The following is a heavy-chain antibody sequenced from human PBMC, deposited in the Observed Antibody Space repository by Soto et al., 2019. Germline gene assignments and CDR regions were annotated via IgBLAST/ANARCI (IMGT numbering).Heavy chain of an antibody. Sequence: QVQLQESGPGLVKPSQTLSLTCTVSGGSISSGGYYWSWIRQHPGKGLEWIGYIYYSGSTYYNPSLKSRVNISVDTSKNKFSLKLRSVTAADTAVYYCARDTYDYSNYNAGAFDIWGQGTMVTVSS. CDR2: IYYSGST. J-gene: IGHJ3*02. CDR1: GGSISSGGYY. D-gene: IGHD4-4*01. CDR3: ARDTYDYSNYNAGAFDI. V-gene: IGHV4-31*03.